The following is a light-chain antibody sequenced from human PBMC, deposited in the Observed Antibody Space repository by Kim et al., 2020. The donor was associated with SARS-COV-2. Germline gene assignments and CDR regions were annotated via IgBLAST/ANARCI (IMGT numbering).Light chain of an antibody. CDR2: RAS. Sequence: SASVGDRVTITCRASQSISTWLAWYQQKPGKAPKVLIYRASNLHSGVPSRFSGSGSGTDFTLTISSLQPDDFATYYCQQYNAYSTFGQGTKVEIK. CDR3: QQYNAYST. V-gene: IGKV1-5*03. J-gene: IGKJ1*01. CDR1: QSISTW.